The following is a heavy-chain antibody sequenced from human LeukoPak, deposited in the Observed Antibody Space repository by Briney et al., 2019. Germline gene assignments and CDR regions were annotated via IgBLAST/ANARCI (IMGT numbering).Heavy chain of an antibody. Sequence: SQTLSLTCAISGDSVSSNSAAWNWITQSPSRGLEWLGRTYYRSKWYNDYAVSVKSRITINPDTSKNQFSLQLNSVTPEDTAVYYCAREGPGTDYPLDYWGQGTLVTVSS. D-gene: IGHD4-11*01. CDR2: TYYRSKWYN. J-gene: IGHJ4*02. CDR1: GDSVSSNSAA. V-gene: IGHV6-1*01. CDR3: AREGPGTDYPLDY.